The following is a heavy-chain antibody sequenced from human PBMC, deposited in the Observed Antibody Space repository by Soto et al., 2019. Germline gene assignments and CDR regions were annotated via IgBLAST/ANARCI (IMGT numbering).Heavy chain of an antibody. J-gene: IGHJ4*02. CDR3: AKDQGSSWYEIDY. V-gene: IGHV3-33*06. Sequence: GGSLRLSCAASGFTFSSYGMRWVRQAPGKGLEWVAVIWYDGSNKYYADSVKGRFTISRDNSKNTLYLQMNSLRAEDTAVYYCAKDQGSSWYEIDYWGQGTLVTVSS. D-gene: IGHD6-13*01. CDR1: GFTFSSYG. CDR2: IWYDGSNK.